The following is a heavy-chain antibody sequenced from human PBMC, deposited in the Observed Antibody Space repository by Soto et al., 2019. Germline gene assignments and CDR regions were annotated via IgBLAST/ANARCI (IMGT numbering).Heavy chain of an antibody. J-gene: IGHJ4*02. D-gene: IGHD3-22*01. CDR1: GGTFSSYA. CDR3: ARVLDSDPYYFDY. Sequence: SVKVSCKASGGTFSSYAISWVRQAPGQGLERMGGIIPIFGTANYAQKFQGRVTITADESTSTAYMELSSLRSEDTAVYYCARVLDSDPYYFDYWGQGTLVTVSS. V-gene: IGHV1-69*13. CDR2: IIPIFGTA.